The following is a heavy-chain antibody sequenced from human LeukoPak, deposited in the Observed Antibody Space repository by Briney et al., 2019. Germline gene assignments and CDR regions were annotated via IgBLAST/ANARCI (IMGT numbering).Heavy chain of an antibody. J-gene: IGHJ4*02. V-gene: IGHV3-9*01. CDR3: ARATPLRSIFGVATPVDY. D-gene: IGHD3-3*01. CDR1: GFTFDDYA. Sequence: PGRSLRLSCAASGFTFDDYAMHWVRQAPGKGVEWVSGISWNSGSIGYADSVKGRFTISRDNAKNSLYLQMNSLRAEDTALYYCARATPLRSIFGVATPVDYWGQGTLVTVSS. CDR2: ISWNSGSI.